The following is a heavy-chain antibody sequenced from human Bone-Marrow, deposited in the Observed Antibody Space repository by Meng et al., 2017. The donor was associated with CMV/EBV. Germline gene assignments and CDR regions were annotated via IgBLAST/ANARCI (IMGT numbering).Heavy chain of an antibody. CDR1: GYTFTGYY. D-gene: IGHD6-13*01. V-gene: IGHV1-2*02. Sequence: ASVKVSCKASGYTFTGYYMHWVRQAPGQGLEWMGWINPNSGGTNYAQKFQGRVTMTRDTSISTAYMELSSLRSEDTAVYYCARDGGYSSSWYGMDVWGQGTTVTVSS. CDR3: ARDGGYSSSWYGMDV. CDR2: INPNSGGT. J-gene: IGHJ6*02.